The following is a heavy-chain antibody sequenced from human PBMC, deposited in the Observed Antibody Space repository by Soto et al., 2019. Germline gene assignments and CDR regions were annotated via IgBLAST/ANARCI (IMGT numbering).Heavy chain of an antibody. D-gene: IGHD3-22*01. Sequence: QLQLQESGPGLVKPSETLSLTCTVSGGSISSSSYYWGWIRQPPATGLEWIGSIYYSGSTYYNPSLKSRVTISVDTSKNQFSLKLSSVTAADTAVYYGARPGGDDSSGYYQRFDPWGQGTLVTVSA. CDR3: ARPGGDDSSGYYQRFDP. J-gene: IGHJ5*02. CDR2: IYYSGST. V-gene: IGHV4-39*01. CDR1: GGSISSSSYY.